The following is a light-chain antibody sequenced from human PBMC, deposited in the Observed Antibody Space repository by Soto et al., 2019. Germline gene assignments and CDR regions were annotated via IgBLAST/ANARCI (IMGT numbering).Light chain of an antibody. CDR3: SSYTSTSTLV. CDR2: DVS. Sequence: QSVLTQPASVSGSPGQSITISCSGTSSDVGGYNSVSWYQQHPGKVPKLMIYDVSNRPSGVSNRFSGSKSGNTASLTISGLKAEDEADYYCSSYTSTSTLVFGGGTKLTV. CDR1: SSDVGGYNS. J-gene: IGLJ2*01. V-gene: IGLV2-14*01.